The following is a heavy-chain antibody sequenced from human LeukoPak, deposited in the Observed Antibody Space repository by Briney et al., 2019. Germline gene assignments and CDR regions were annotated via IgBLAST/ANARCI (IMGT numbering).Heavy chain of an antibody. J-gene: IGHJ6*02. CDR3: ARLVSSGYYPEYYYYGMDL. CDR1: GYGFTSYW. CDR2: IYPSDSDT. D-gene: IGHD3-22*01. V-gene: IGHV5-51*01. Sequence: GESLQISCKGSGYGFTSYWIAWVRQMPGTGLEWMGTIYPSDSDTRYSPSFLGQVTISADKSISTAYLQWSSLRASDTAMYYCARLVSSGYYPEYYYYGMDLWGQGTTVTVSS.